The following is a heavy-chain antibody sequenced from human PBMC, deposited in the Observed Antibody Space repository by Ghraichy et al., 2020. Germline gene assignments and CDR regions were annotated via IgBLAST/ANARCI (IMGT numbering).Heavy chain of an antibody. CDR1: GFTFSSYS. J-gene: IGHJ6*02. D-gene: IGHD6-19*01. CDR3: ASRSLRYSSGWFPRFGPHYYGMDV. V-gene: IGHV3-48*02. CDR2: ISSSSSTI. Sequence: GGSLRLSCAASGFTFSSYSMNWVRQAPGKGLEWVSYISSSSSTIYYADSVKGRFTISRDNAKNSLYLQMNSLRDEDTAVYYCASRSLRYSSGWFPRFGPHYYGMDVWGQGTTVTVSS.